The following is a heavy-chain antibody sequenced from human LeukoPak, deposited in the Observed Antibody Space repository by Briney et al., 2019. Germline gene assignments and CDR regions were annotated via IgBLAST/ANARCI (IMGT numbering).Heavy chain of an antibody. J-gene: IGHJ4*02. CDR2: ISYDGSNK. Sequence: PGGSLRLSCAASGFTFSSYGMHWVRQAPAKGLEWVAIISYDGSNKYYADSVKGRFTISRDNSKNTLYLQMNSLSAEDTAGYYCAKSTTVTQRCDFDYWGQGTLVTVSS. D-gene: IGHD4-17*01. CDR1: GFTFSSYG. CDR3: AKSTTVTQRCDFDY. V-gene: IGHV3-30*18.